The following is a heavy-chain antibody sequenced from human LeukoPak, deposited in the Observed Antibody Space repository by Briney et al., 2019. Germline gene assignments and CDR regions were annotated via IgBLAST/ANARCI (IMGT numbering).Heavy chain of an antibody. D-gene: IGHD6-13*01. V-gene: IGHV3-23*01. Sequence: GSLSLSCAASAFTFSSYAMRWVRQAPGKGLEWVSAISGSGGSTYYADSVKGRFTISRDNSKNTLYLQMNSLRADDTAVYYCAKDGTNPGYSSSWDDYWGQGTLVTVSS. CDR1: AFTFSSYA. CDR3: AKDGTNPGYSSSWDDY. J-gene: IGHJ4*02. CDR2: ISGSGGST.